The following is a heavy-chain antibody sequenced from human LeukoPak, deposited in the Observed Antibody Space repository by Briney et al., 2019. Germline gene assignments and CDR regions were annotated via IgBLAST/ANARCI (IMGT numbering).Heavy chain of an antibody. V-gene: IGHV3-21*01. D-gene: IGHD2-2*01. CDR2: ISSSGNYI. Sequence: PGGSLRLSCAASGLTFSNYRMSWVRQAPGKGLEWVSSISSSGNYIYYADSMRGRFTISRDNAENSVYLELSGLRAEDTAVYFCAGHPAEMNTLWGQGTLVTVSS. CDR1: GLTFSNYR. CDR3: AGHPAEMNTL. J-gene: IGHJ4*02.